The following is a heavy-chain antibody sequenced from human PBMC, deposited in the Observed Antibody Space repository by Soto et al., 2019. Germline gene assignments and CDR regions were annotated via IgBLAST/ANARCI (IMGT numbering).Heavy chain of an antibody. CDR2: IRSKANSYAT. J-gene: IGHJ6*03. CDR3: TRVVVVPAAIGYYYYMDV. V-gene: IGHV3-73*01. D-gene: IGHD2-2*02. CDR1: GFTFSGSA. Sequence: EVQLVESGGGLVQPGGSLKLSCAASGFTFSGSAMHWVRQASGKGLEWVGRIRSKANSYATAYAASVKGRFTISRDDSKNTAYLQMSSLKTEDTAVYYCTRVVVVPAAIGYYYYMDVWGKGTTVTVSS.